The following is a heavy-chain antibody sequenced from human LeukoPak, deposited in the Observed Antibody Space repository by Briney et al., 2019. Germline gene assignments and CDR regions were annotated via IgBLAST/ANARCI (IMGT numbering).Heavy chain of an antibody. D-gene: IGHD4-23*01. J-gene: IGHJ4*02. CDR2: ISGSGGST. CDR1: GFTFSSYA. Sequence: GGSLRLSCAASGFTFSSYAMSWVRQAPGKGLEWVSAISGSGGSTYYADSVKGRFTISRDNSKNTLYLQMNSLRAEDTAVYYCAKDDRYRLYGGNPFDYWGQGTLVTVSS. V-gene: IGHV3-23*01. CDR3: AKDDRYRLYGGNPFDY.